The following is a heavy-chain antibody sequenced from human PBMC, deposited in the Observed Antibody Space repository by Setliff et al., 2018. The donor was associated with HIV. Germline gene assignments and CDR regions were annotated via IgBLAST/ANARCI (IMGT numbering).Heavy chain of an antibody. CDR3: ARDPSAEILTGYKSYYYYMDV. CDR1: GFTFSSHG. D-gene: IGHD3-9*01. V-gene: IGHV3-30*06. CDR2: ISYVGSNR. Sequence: PGGSLRLSCAASGFTFSSHGMHWVRQAPGKGLEWVAVISYVGSNRYYADSVKGRFTISRDNSKNTLYLQMNSLRAEDTAVYYCARDPSAEILTGYKSYYYYMDVWGKGTTVTVSS. J-gene: IGHJ6*03.